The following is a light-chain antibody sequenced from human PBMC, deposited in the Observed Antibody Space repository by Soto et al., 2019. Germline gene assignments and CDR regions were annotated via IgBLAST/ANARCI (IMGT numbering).Light chain of an antibody. V-gene: IGKV1-39*01. CDR1: QSIANY. Sequence: EIQMTQSPSSLSASVGDRVTITCRASQSIANYLNWYQQKPGKAPKLLIYAASTLQSGVPSKFSGSGSGTDFTLTISILEPEDSAVYYCQQRNIWLTFGGGTKVDIK. J-gene: IGKJ4*01. CDR2: AAS. CDR3: QQRNIWLT.